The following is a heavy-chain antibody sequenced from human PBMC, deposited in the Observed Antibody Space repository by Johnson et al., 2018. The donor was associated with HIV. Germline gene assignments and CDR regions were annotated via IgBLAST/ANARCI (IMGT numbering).Heavy chain of an antibody. CDR1: GFSFSSYA. J-gene: IGHJ3*02. Sequence: QVQLVESGGGVVQPGRSLRLSCAASGFSFSSYAMHWVRQAPGKGLEWVSVLYSGGSTYYADSVKGRFTISRDHSKHSLYLQMNSLRVEDTAWYYCARDPTTQDSRLTGDFGAFDIWGQGTMVTVST. V-gene: IGHV3-NL1*01. CDR3: ARDPTTQDSRLTGDFGAFDI. D-gene: IGHD7-27*01. CDR2: LYSGGST.